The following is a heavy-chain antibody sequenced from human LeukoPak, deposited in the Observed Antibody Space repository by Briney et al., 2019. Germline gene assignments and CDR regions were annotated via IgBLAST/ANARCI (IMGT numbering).Heavy chain of an antibody. D-gene: IGHD5-12*01. V-gene: IGHV4-59*02. Sequence: PSETLSLTCTVSGASVSSFYWSWIRQSPGKGLEWIGYMYYSGSINYNPSLKSRVTISVDTSKNQFSLKLSSVTAADTAVYYCARGQATIDSNWFDPWGQGTLVTVSS. J-gene: IGHJ5*02. CDR3: ARGQATIDSNWFDP. CDR2: MYYSGSI. CDR1: GASVSSFY.